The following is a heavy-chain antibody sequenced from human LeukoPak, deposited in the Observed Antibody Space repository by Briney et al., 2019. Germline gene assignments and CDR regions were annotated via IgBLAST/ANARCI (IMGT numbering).Heavy chain of an antibody. CDR1: GGSISSGGYS. CDR3: AGYGSGSYYSHWFDP. Sequence: PSQTLSLTCAVSGGSISSGGYSWSWIRQPPGKGLEWIGYIYHSGSTYYNPSLKSRVTISVDRSKNQFSLKLSSVIAADTAVYYCAGYGSGSYYSHWFDPWGQGTLVTVSS. J-gene: IGHJ5*02. D-gene: IGHD3-10*01. V-gene: IGHV4-30-2*01. CDR2: IYHSGST.